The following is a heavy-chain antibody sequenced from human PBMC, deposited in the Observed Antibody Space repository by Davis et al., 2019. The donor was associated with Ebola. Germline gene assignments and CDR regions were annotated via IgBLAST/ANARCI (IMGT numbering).Heavy chain of an antibody. CDR1: GYTFTSYT. CDR3: ARVWLELLNYGMDV. Sequence: GESLKISCKASGYTFTSYTMNWVRQAPGQGLEWMGWINTNTGNPTYAQGFTGRFVFSLDTSVSTAYLQISSLKAEDTAVYYCARVWLELLNYGMDVWGKGTTVTVSS. D-gene: IGHD1-7*01. V-gene: IGHV7-4-1*02. J-gene: IGHJ6*04. CDR2: INTNTGNP.